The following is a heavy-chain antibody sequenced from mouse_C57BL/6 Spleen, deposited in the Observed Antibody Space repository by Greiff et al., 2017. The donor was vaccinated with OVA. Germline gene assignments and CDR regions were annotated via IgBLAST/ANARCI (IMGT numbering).Heavy chain of an antibody. CDR1: GYSITSGYD. V-gene: IGHV3-1*01. CDR2: ISYSGST. D-gene: IGHD1-1*01. Sequence: EVQLQESGPGMVKPSQSLSLTCTVTGYSITSGYDWHWIRHFPGNKLEWMGYISYSGSTNYNPSLKSRISITHDTSKNHFFLKLNSVTTEDTATYYCARGGIDYGSPPWFAYWGQGTLVTVSA. J-gene: IGHJ3*01. CDR3: ARGGIDYGSPPWFAY.